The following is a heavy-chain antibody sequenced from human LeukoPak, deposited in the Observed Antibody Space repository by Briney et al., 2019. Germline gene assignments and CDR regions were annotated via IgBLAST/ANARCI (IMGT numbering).Heavy chain of an antibody. V-gene: IGHV3-15*01. CDR1: GFTFTNAW. CDR2: IKSKTDGETT. J-gene: IGHJ4*02. Sequence: GGSLRLSCVDSGFTFTNAWMSWVRQAPGKGLEWIGRIKSKTDGETTNYAEPVRGRFTISRDDSKSAVYMQMNSLKIEDTAVYYCTTDLGTYYHGSQRLIPIDYWGQGTLVTVSS. CDR3: TTDLGTYYHGSQRLIPIDY. D-gene: IGHD3-10*01.